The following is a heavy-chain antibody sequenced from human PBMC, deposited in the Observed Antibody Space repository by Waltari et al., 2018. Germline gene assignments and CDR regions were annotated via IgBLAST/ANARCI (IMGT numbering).Heavy chain of an antibody. D-gene: IGHD6-13*01. V-gene: IGHV4-59*01. CDR3: ARGGQQLDFDY. J-gene: IGHJ4*02. Sequence: QVQLQESGPGLVKPSETLSLTCTVSGGSISSYYWSWIRQPPGKGLEWIGYIYYSGSTNYNPSRKSRVTISVDTSKNQFSLKLSSVTAADTAVYYCARGGQQLDFDYWGQGTLVTVSS. CDR1: GGSISSYY. CDR2: IYYSGST.